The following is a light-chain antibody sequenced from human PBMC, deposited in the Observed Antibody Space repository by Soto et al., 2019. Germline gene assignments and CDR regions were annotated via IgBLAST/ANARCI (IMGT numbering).Light chain of an antibody. Sequence: LVMTQSPATLSVSPGERSTLSCRASQSVSILLAWYQQKPGQAPRLRIHGATTRATGIPARFSGSGAGTEFTLTIGSLQSEDCAVYDGQQYNNWPRTFGQGTKVDIK. CDR3: QQYNNWPRT. J-gene: IGKJ1*01. V-gene: IGKV3-15*01. CDR2: GAT. CDR1: QSVSIL.